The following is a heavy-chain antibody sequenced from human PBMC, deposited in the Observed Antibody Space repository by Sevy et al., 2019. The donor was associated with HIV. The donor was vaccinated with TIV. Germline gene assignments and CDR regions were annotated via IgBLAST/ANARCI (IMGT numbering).Heavy chain of an antibody. V-gene: IGHV3-21*01. Sequence: GSLRLSCAASGFTFSSYSMNWVRQAPGKGLEWVSSISSSSSYICYADSVKGRFTISRDNAKNSLDLQMNSLRAEDTAVYYCATQSKRKDIVVVVAATESDYWGQGTLVTVSS. J-gene: IGHJ4*02. CDR3: ATQSKRKDIVVVVAATESDY. D-gene: IGHD2-15*01. CDR2: ISSSSSYI. CDR1: GFTFSSYS.